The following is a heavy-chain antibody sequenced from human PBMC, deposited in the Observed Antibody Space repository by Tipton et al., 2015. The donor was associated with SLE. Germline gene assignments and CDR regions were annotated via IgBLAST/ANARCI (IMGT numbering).Heavy chain of an antibody. J-gene: IGHJ4*02. CDR2: IYCSGST. Sequence: TLSLTCTVSGGSFRSYYWSWIRQPPGKGLEWIAYIYCSGSTNYNPSLKSRVTISLDTSKSQFSLKLSSVTAADTAVYYCARATRGSAATLFDSWGQGTLVTVSS. D-gene: IGHD3-10*01. CDR1: GGSFRSYY. V-gene: IGHV4-59*01. CDR3: ARATRGSAATLFDS.